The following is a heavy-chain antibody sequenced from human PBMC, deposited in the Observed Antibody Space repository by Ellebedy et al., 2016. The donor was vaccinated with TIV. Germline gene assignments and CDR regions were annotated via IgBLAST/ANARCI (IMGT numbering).Heavy chain of an antibody. CDR3: VRDTYYYGSGTYYKGFDY. CDR2: ISSSGSII. J-gene: IGHJ4*02. D-gene: IGHD3-10*01. CDR1: GFTFSDYY. V-gene: IGHV3-11*04. Sequence: GESLKISCAVSGFTFSDYYMSWIRQAPGKGLEWVSYISSSGSIINYADSVKGRFTISRDNAKNSKYLQMNSLRAEDTAVYYCVRDTYYYGSGTYYKGFDYWGQGTLVTVSS.